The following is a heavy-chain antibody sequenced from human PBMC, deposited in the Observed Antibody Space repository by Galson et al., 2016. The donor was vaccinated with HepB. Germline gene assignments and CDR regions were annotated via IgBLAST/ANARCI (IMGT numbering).Heavy chain of an antibody. CDR3: ARDLVEFCSGSSCQRGGMDV. Sequence: SLRLSCAASGFTFRSYSMNWVRQAPGKGLEWVSYISDGSRTIYYADSVKGRFTISRDNAKNSLYLQMNSLRDEDTAVYYCARDLVEFCSGSSCQRGGMDVWGQGTTVTVSS. J-gene: IGHJ6*02. CDR1: GFTFRSYS. CDR2: ISDGSRTI. V-gene: IGHV3-48*02. D-gene: IGHD2-15*01.